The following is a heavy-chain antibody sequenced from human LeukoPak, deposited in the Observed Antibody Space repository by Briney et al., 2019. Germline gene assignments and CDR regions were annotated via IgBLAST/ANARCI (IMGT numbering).Heavy chain of an antibody. CDR3: ARDVGEYCSSTNCYASHY. D-gene: IGHD2-2*01. Sequence: ASVKVSCKASGYTFTSYDINWVRQATGQGLEWMGWINPHSGGTNYAQKFQGGVTMTRDTSITTAYMELSSLRSDDTAVYYCARDVGEYCSSTNCYASHYWGQGTLVTVSS. V-gene: IGHV1-2*02. CDR2: INPHSGGT. J-gene: IGHJ4*02. CDR1: GYTFTSYD.